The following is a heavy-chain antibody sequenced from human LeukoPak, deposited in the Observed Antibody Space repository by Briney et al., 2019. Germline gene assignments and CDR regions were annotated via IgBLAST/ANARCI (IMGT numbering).Heavy chain of an antibody. CDR1: GGSVSTSSYY. CDR3: ASNQRDYLFDY. J-gene: IGHJ4*02. CDR2: IYYSRNT. Sequence: SETLSLTCTVSGGSVSTSSYYWGWIRQPPGRGLEWIGIIYYSRNTYYTPSLKSRVTISVHPSNNQFSLKLTSVTAADTAVYYCASNQRDYLFDYWGQGTLVTVSS. V-gene: IGHV4-39*01. D-gene: IGHD4-17*01.